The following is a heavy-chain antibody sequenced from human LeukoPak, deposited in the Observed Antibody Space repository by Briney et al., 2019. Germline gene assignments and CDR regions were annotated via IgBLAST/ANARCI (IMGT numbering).Heavy chain of an antibody. CDR2: INPNSGGT. CDR3: ARDPATVYYFYYMDV. CDR1: GYTFTDYY. D-gene: IGHD4-17*01. Sequence: ASVKVSCKASGYTFTDYYVHWVRLAPGQGLQWMGWINPNSGGTNYAQKFQGRVTMTRDTSISTAYMELSRLRSDDTAVYYCARDPATVYYFYYMDVWGKGTTVTISS. J-gene: IGHJ6*03. V-gene: IGHV1-2*02.